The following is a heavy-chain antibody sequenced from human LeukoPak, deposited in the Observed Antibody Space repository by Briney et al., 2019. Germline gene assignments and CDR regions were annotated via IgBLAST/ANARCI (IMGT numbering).Heavy chain of an antibody. Sequence: SETLSLTCTVSGGSITSNYLNWIRQPAGMGLEWIGRMYSSGGTINYNPSLKSRVTMSVDTSKNQFSLKLTSVTAADTAVYYCARAYSSSWYFNWFDPWGQGTLVTVSS. CDR2: MYSSGGTI. V-gene: IGHV4-4*07. CDR3: ARAYSSSWYFNWFDP. D-gene: IGHD6-13*01. CDR1: GGSITSNY. J-gene: IGHJ5*02.